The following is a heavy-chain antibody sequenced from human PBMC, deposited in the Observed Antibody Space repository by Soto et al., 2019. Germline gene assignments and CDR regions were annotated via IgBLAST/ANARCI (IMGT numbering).Heavy chain of an antibody. CDR2: INHSGST. D-gene: IGHD2-15*01. V-gene: IGHV4-34*01. CDR3: ARVADLRYCSGGSCYYPTYSFDY. Sequence: QVQLQQWGAGLLKPSETLSLTCAVYGGSFSGYYWSWIRQPPGKGLEWIGEINHSGSTNYNPSLKSRVTISVDTSKNQFSLKLSSVTAADTAVYYCARVADLRYCSGGSCYYPTYSFDYWGQGTLVTVSS. J-gene: IGHJ4*02. CDR1: GGSFSGYY.